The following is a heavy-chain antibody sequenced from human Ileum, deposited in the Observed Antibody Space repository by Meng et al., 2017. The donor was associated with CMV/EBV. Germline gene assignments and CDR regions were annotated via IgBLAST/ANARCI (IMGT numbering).Heavy chain of an antibody. V-gene: IGHV3-53*01. CDR2: IYTGGDT. D-gene: IGHD5-24*01. Sequence: EVQVLESGGGLIQPGGSLRLSWAASGFSVSSTFMSWFRQAPGKGLEWVSIIYTGGDTKYADSVKGRFSISRDSAENTVFLQMNSLRVEDTAVYYCAKSNGYTATNWGQGSLVTVSS. J-gene: IGHJ4*02. CDR1: GFSVSSTF. CDR3: AKSNGYTATN.